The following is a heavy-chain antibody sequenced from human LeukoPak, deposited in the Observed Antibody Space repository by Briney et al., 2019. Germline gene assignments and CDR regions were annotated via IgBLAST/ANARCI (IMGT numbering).Heavy chain of an antibody. CDR2: INWNGGST. D-gene: IGHD3-10*01. CDR3: ATLWFGEYGMDV. V-gene: IGHV3-20*01. CDR1: GFTFDDYG. J-gene: IGHJ6*02. Sequence: PGGSLRLSCAASGFTFDDYGMSWDRQAPGKGLEWVSGINWNGGSTGYADSVKGRFTISRDNAKNSLYLQMNSLRAEDTALYHCATLWFGEYGMDVWGQGTTVTVSS.